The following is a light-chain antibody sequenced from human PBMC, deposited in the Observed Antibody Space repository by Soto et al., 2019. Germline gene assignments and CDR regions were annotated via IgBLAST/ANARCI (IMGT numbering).Light chain of an antibody. V-gene: IGLV2-14*01. Sequence: QSALTQPASVSGSPGQSITISCTGTSSDVGGYNYVSWFQQHPGKAPKLMLSEVSNRPSGVSNRFSGSKSGNTASLTISGLQAEDEADYYCSSYTTSSTGVFGGGTKVTVL. CDR2: EVS. J-gene: IGLJ3*02. CDR1: SSDVGGYNY. CDR3: SSYTTSSTGV.